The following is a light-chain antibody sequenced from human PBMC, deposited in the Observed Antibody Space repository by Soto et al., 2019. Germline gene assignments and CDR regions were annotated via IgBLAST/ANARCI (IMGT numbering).Light chain of an antibody. Sequence: QSVLTQPASVSGSPGQSITISCTGTSSDVGNYDYVSWYQQYPGKAPKLMIYAVSGRPSGVSNRFSGSKSGNTASLTISGLQAEDEADYYCTSYTPSSTYVFGTGTKVTVL. J-gene: IGLJ1*01. CDR2: AVS. V-gene: IGLV2-14*03. CDR1: SSDVGNYDY. CDR3: TSYTPSSTYV.